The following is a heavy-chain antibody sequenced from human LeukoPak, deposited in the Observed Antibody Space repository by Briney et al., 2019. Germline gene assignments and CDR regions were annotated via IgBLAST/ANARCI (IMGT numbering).Heavy chain of an antibody. V-gene: IGHV5-51*01. D-gene: IGHD5-18*01. Sequence: GESLKISFKGSGSSFTSYWIGWVRQMPGKGREWMGIIYPGDSDTRYSPSFQGQVTISADKSISTAYLQWSSLKASDTAMYYCARLTAMAPRGWFDPWGQGTLVTVSS. CDR1: GSSFTSYW. J-gene: IGHJ5*02. CDR3: ARLTAMAPRGWFDP. CDR2: IYPGDSDT.